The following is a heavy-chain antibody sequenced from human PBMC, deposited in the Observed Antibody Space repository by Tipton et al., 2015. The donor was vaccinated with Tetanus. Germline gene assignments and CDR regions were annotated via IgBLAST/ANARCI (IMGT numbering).Heavy chain of an antibody. CDR3: AKAFNAYDWYFDL. V-gene: IGHV3-23*01. Sequence: SLRLSCVASGLTFSSYAMNWVRQAPGKGLEWVSGISGSDGSTYYADSVRGRFTISRDNSKNTLYLQMDGLRAEDSALYYCAKAFNAYDWYFDLWGRGTLVTVSS. CDR2: ISGSDGST. D-gene: IGHD5-12*01. J-gene: IGHJ2*01. CDR1: GLTFSSYA.